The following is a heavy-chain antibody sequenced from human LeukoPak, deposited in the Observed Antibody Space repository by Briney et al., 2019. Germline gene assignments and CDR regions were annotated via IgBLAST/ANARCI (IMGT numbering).Heavy chain of an antibody. D-gene: IGHD3-16*01. CDR3: ARDGGERGNSAFDV. J-gene: IGHJ3*01. V-gene: IGHV3-72*01. Sequence: GGSLRLSCAASGFTLTDQYMDGVRQAPGKGLEGIGRSRNKANSYSTEYAASVKDRFVISRDASGNVMYLQMYSLKIDDTAVYFCARDGGERGNSAFDVWGQGTEVTVSS. CDR2: SRNKANSYST. CDR1: GFTLTDQY.